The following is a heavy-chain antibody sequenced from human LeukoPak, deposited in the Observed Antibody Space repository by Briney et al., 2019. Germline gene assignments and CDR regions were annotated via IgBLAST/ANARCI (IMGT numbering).Heavy chain of an antibody. CDR2: ITGSVDTT. CDR3: AKWGDYDILTGYYVSDF. V-gene: IGHV3-23*01. CDR1: GFIFRNYA. J-gene: IGHJ4*02. D-gene: IGHD3-9*01. Sequence: SLRLSCAASGFIFRNYAMSWVRQAPGNGLECCSAITGSVDTTYYADSVKGRFTTSRDNSKNTLYVEMNTLRAAETAVYNCAKWGDYDILTGYYVSDFWGQGTLVTVSS.